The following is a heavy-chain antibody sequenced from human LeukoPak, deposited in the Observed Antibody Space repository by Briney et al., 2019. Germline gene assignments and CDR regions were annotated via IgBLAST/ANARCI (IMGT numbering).Heavy chain of an antibody. CDR3: ARGPITIFGVLSQIPFDP. J-gene: IGHJ5*02. D-gene: IGHD3-3*01. V-gene: IGHV3-48*04. Sequence: SGGSLRLSCAASGFPFSSYGMIWVRQAPGKGLEWVSYISSSGCTIYYADCVKGRFTLSRDNAKNSLYLQMNSLRAGDTAVYYCARGPITIFGVLSQIPFDPWGQGTLVTVSS. CDR1: GFPFSSYG. CDR2: ISSSGCTI.